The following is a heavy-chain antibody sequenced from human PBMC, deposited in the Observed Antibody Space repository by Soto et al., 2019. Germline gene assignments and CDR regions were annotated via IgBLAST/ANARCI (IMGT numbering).Heavy chain of an antibody. Sequence: PSETLSLTCTVSGGSISSGDYYWSWIRQPPGKGLEWIGYIYYSGSTYYNPSLKSRFSISVDTSKNQFSLKLSSVTAADTAVYYCARELERLYWFDPWGQGTLVTVSS. CDR1: GGSISSGDYY. J-gene: IGHJ5*02. D-gene: IGHD1-1*01. CDR2: IYYSGST. CDR3: ARELERLYWFDP. V-gene: IGHV4-30-4*01.